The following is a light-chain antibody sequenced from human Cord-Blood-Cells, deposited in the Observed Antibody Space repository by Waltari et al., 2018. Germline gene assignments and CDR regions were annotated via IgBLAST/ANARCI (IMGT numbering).Light chain of an antibody. CDR1: QSVSSN. CDR2: GAS. V-gene: IGKV3-15*01. J-gene: IGKJ3*01. Sequence: EIVMTQSPATLSVSPGDRDTLSCRASQSVSSNLAWYQQKPGQAPRLLIYGASTRATGIPARFGGSGSGTEFTLTISSLQSEDFAVYYCQQYNNWPFTFGPGTKVDIK. CDR3: QQYNNWPFT.